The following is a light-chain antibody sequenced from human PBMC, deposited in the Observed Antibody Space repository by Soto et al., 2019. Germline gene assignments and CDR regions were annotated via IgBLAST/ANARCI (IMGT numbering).Light chain of an antibody. CDR3: SSYTTSNTRQIV. V-gene: IGLV2-14*01. CDR2: DVS. CDR1: SSDVGGYNY. Sequence: QSVLTQPASMSGSPGQSITISCTGTSSDVGGYNYVSWYQQHPGKAPKFMIYDVSNRPSGVSNRFSGSKSGNTASLTISWLQAEDEADYYCSSYTTSNTRQIVFGTGTKVTVL. J-gene: IGLJ1*01.